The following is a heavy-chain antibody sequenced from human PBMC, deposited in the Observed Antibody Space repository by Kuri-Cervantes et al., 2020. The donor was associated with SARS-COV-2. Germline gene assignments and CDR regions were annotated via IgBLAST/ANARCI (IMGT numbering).Heavy chain of an antibody. V-gene: IGHV3-64*04. D-gene: IGHD3-10*01. J-gene: IGHJ3*02. CDR2: ISSNGGST. CDR3: AKALGSGITPEAFDI. Sequence: GGSLRLSCSASGFTFSSYAMHWVRQAPGKGLEYVSAISSNGGSTYYADSVKGRFTISRDNSKNTLYLQMNSLRAEDTAVYYCAKALGSGITPEAFDIWGQGTMVTVSS. CDR1: GFTFSSYA.